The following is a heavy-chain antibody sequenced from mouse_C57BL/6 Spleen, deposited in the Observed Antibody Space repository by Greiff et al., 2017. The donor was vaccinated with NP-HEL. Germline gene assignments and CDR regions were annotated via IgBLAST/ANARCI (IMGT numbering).Heavy chain of an antibody. CDR1: GYTFTSYW. V-gene: IGHV1-74*01. CDR2: IHPSDSDT. Sequence: QVQLQQPGAELVKPGASVKVSCKASGYTFTSYWMHWVKQRPGQGLEWIGRIHPSDSDTNYNQKFKGKATLTVDKSSSTAYMQLSSLTSEDSAVYYCAMGAWADYDEGAMDYWGQGTSVTVSS. CDR3: AMGAWADYDEGAMDY. J-gene: IGHJ4*01. D-gene: IGHD2-4*01.